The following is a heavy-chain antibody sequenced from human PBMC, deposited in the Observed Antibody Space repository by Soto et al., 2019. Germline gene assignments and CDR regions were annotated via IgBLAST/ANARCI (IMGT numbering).Heavy chain of an antibody. CDR2: IYYSGST. Sequence: SETLSLTCTFSVGSISSSSYYCGWMRQPPWKGLEWIGSIYYSGSTYYNPSLKSRVNISVDTSKNQFSLKLSSVTAADKAVYYCASHSSSSRGFGHYYHYAMDVWGQGTMVIVSS. D-gene: IGHD6-6*01. CDR1: VGSISSSSYY. V-gene: IGHV4-39*01. CDR3: ASHSSSSRGFGHYYHYAMDV. J-gene: IGHJ6*01.